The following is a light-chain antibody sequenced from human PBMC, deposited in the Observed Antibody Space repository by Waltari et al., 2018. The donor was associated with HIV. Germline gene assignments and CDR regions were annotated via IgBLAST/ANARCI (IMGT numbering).Light chain of an antibody. CDR1: SAHTNYA. J-gene: IGLJ3*02. CDR2: LKRDGSH. CDR3: QTWGTGIQV. V-gene: IGLV4-69*02. Sequence: QPVLTQSPSASASLGASVKPTCTLSSAHTNYAIAWHQQHPGNGPRYLMTLKRDGSHSKGDGIPDRCSGSSSGAERYLIISSLQSEDEADYYCQTWGTGIQVFGGGTKVTVL.